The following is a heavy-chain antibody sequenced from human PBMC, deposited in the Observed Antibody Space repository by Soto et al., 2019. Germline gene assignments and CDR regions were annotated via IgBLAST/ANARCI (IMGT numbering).Heavy chain of an antibody. D-gene: IGHD2-2*01. J-gene: IGHJ5*02. V-gene: IGHV1-2*02. Sequence: QVQLVQSGAEVKKPGASVKVSCKASGYTFTGYYMHWVRQAPGQGLEWMGWINPNSGGTNYAQKFQGRVTMTRDTSISTAYMELSRLRSDDTAVYYCARASVLVVPADTIRWYNWFDPWGQGTLVTVSS. CDR3: ARASVLVVPADTIRWYNWFDP. CDR2: INPNSGGT. CDR1: GYTFTGYY.